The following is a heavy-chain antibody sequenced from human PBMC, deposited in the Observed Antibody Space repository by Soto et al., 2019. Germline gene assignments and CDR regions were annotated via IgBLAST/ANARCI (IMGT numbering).Heavy chain of an antibody. D-gene: IGHD4-17*01. V-gene: IGHV1-8*01. CDR1: GYTFTRYE. CDR2: MNPNSGNT. CDR3: VRTLYGDNVDY. J-gene: IGHJ4*02. Sequence: ASVKVSCKASGYTFTRYEINWVRQATGQGLEWMGWMNPNSGNTGYAQKFQGRVTMTRNTSISTAYMELSSLRPDYTAVYYCVRTLYGDNVDYWGQGTLVTSPQ.